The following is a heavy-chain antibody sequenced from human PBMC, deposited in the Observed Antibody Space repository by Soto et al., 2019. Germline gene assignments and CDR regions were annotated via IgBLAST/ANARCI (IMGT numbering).Heavy chain of an antibody. Sequence: ASVKVSCKASGYTFTGYYMHWVRQAPGQGLEWMGWINPSSGGTKYAQKFQGRVTMTRDTSASTAYMELSSLRSEDTAVYYCARDYGDDVDPPYLHDYWGQGTLVTVSS. CDR2: INPSSGGT. CDR1: GYTFTGYY. D-gene: IGHD4-17*01. CDR3: ARDYGDDVDPPYLHDY. J-gene: IGHJ4*02. V-gene: IGHV1-2*02.